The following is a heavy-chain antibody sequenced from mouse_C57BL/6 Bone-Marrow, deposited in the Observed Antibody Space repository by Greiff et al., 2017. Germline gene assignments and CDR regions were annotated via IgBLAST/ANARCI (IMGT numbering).Heavy chain of an antibody. CDR1: GFTFSSYG. V-gene: IGHV5-6*01. Sequence: DVHLVESGGDLVKPGGSLKLSCAASGFTFSSYGMSWVRQTPDKRLEWVATISSGGSYTYYPDSVKGRFTISRDNAKNTLYLQMSSLKSEDTAMYYCARLRGGSYFDYWGQGTTLTVSS. CDR2: ISSGGSYT. D-gene: IGHD2-12*01. J-gene: IGHJ2*01. CDR3: ARLRGGSYFDY.